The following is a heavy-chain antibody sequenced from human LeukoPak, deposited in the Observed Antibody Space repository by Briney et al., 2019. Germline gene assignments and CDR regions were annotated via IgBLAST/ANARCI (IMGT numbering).Heavy chain of an antibody. V-gene: IGHV4-31*03. J-gene: IGHJ5*02. D-gene: IGHD4-17*01. CDR1: GVSISSGGYY. CDR3: ARHPMTTVTRTPYNWFDP. Sequence: PSQTLSLTCTVSGVSISSGGYYWSWIRQHPGKGLEWIGYIYYGGSTYYNPSLKSRVTISVDTSKNQFSLKLSSVTAADTAVYYCARHPMTTVTRTPYNWFDPWGQGTLVTVSS. CDR2: IYYGGST.